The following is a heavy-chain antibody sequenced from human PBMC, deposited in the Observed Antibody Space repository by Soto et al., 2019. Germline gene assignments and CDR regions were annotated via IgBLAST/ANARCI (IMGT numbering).Heavy chain of an antibody. CDR3: ANTWHDSGYPFGY. Sequence: EVQLLESGGGLVQPGGSLRLSCAASGFTFRSYAMSWVRQAPGKGLEWVSTISGSGGSTYYADSVKGRFTISRDNSKNTLYLQMNSLRAEDTAVYYCANTWHDSGYPFGYWGQGTLVTVSS. CDR2: ISGSGGST. J-gene: IGHJ4*02. V-gene: IGHV3-23*01. CDR1: GFTFRSYA. D-gene: IGHD3-22*01.